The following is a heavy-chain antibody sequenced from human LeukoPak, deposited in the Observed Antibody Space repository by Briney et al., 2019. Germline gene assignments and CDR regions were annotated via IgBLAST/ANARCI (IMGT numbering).Heavy chain of an antibody. CDR3: ARHDHGDVSFDY. CDR1: GGSISSSSYY. J-gene: IGHJ4*02. Sequence: SETPSDSRTVSGGSISSSSYYWGWIRQPPGKGLEWIGNIYYSGSTYYNPSLKSRVTRSVDTSKNHFSLKLSSVTAADTAVYYCARHDHGDVSFDYWGQGTLVTVSS. CDR2: IYYSGST. V-gene: IGHV4-39*01. D-gene: IGHD4-17*01.